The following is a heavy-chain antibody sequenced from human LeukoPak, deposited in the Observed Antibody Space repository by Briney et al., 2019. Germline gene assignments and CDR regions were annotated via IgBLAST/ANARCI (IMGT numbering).Heavy chain of an antibody. J-gene: IGHJ5*02. Sequence: SETLSLTCTVSGGSISSGSYYWSWIRQPAGKGLEWIGRIYTSGSTNYNPSLKSRVTISVDTSKNQFSLKLSSVTAADTAVYYCAGLGSDTAMGNNWFDPWGQGTLVTVSS. D-gene: IGHD5-18*01. V-gene: IGHV4-61*02. CDR2: IYTSGST. CDR1: GGSISSGSYY. CDR3: AGLGSDTAMGNNWFDP.